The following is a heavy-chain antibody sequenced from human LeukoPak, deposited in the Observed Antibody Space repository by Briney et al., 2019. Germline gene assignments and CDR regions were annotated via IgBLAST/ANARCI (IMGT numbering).Heavy chain of an antibody. CDR1: GFTFSNHG. J-gene: IGHJ4*02. V-gene: IGHV3-23*01. CDR2: VSPPGGGT. CDR3: ARDLAWGAFDY. D-gene: IGHD7-27*01. Sequence: PGGSLRLSCAASGFTFSNHGMNWARQAPGKGLEWPSGVSPPGGGTYYADSVKGRFTISRDDSKNTLSLQMNSLRVEDTATYYCARDLAWGAFDYWGQGTLVTVSS.